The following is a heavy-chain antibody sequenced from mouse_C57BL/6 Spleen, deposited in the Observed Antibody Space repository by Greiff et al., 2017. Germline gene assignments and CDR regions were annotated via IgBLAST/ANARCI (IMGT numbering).Heavy chain of an antibody. J-gene: IGHJ2*01. CDR2: IYPGNGDT. D-gene: IGHD1-1*01. V-gene: IGHV1-12*01. CDR1: GYTFTSYN. Sequence: QVQLQQSGAELVRPGASVKMSCKASGYTFTSYNMHWVKQTPRQGLEWIGAIYPGNGDTSYNQKFKGKATLTVDKSSSTAYIQLRSLASEDSAVYVCAGRVSSIVATGDYWGQGTTLTVSS. CDR3: AGRVSSIVATGDY.